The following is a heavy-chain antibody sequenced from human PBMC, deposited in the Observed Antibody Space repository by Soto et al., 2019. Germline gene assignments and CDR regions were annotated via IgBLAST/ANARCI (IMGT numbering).Heavy chain of an antibody. V-gene: IGHV2-5*02. J-gene: IGHJ4*02. D-gene: IGHD6-13*01. Sequence: QITLKESGPTLVKPTQTLTLTCTFSGFSLSTSGVGVGWIRQPPGKALEWLALIYWDDDKRYSPSLKSRLTITKDTSKNQVVLTMTNMDPVDTATYYCARLPEYSSSWYKTFDYWGQGTLVTVSS. CDR3: ARLPEYSSSWYKTFDY. CDR1: GFSLSTSGVG. CDR2: IYWDDDK.